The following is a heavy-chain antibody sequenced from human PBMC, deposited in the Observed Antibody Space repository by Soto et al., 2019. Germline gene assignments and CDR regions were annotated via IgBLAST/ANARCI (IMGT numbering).Heavy chain of an antibody. V-gene: IGHV3-74*02. CDR3: ARGDCVGGSCYSLAGLFYYYMDV. Sequence: EVQLVESGGGLVQPGGSLRLSCAASGFTFSNYWMYWVRQAPGKGLEWVSRINSDGSVSSYEHSVKGRLTISRDNVKNTLYLTMVSLTAEYTAVYYCARGDCVGGSCYSLAGLFYYYMDVWGKVTTVTVFS. J-gene: IGHJ6*03. CDR2: INSDGSVS. CDR1: GFTFSNYW. D-gene: IGHD2-15*01.